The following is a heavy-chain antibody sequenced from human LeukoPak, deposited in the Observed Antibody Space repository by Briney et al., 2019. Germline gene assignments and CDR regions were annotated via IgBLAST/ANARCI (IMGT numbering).Heavy chain of an antibody. J-gene: IGHJ4*02. V-gene: IGHV1-69*01. CDR2: IIPIFGTA. Sequence: SVKVSCKASGGTFSSYAISWVRQAPGQGLEWMGGIIPIFGTANYAQKFQGRVTITADESTSTAYMELSSLRSEDTAVYYCARAAESYGWGPYYFDYWGQGTLVTVSS. CDR3: ARAAESYGWGPYYFDY. CDR1: GGTFSSYA. D-gene: IGHD7-27*01.